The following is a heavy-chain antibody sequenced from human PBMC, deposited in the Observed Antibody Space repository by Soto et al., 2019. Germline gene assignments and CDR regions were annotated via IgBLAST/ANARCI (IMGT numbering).Heavy chain of an antibody. D-gene: IGHD3-10*01. CDR3: ARADVLLWFGELGSGMDV. Sequence: GGSLRLSCAASDFTLSNYDMHWVRQPTGKGLEWVSAIDTAGDTYYSDSVKGRFTISRENAKNSFYLQMNSLTAEDTAVYYCARADVLLWFGELGSGMDVWGQGTTVTVSS. CDR2: IDTAGDT. CDR1: DFTLSNYD. V-gene: IGHV3-13*01. J-gene: IGHJ6*02.